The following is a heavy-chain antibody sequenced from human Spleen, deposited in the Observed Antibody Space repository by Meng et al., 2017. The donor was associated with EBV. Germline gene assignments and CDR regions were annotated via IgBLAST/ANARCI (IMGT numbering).Heavy chain of an antibody. J-gene: IGHJ5*02. D-gene: IGHD3-10*01. Sequence: QVQLQESGPGLVKSSGTLSLTCGVSGGSISIDNWWTWVRQPPGKGLEWVGEIHHGGSTNYNPSLKSRVTISLDKSKNQFSLRLTSVTAADTAVYYCSIIIYGSGLNSWFDPWGQGTLVTVSS. CDR3: SIIIYGSGLNSWFDP. CDR1: GGSISIDNW. V-gene: IGHV4-4*02. CDR2: IHHGGST.